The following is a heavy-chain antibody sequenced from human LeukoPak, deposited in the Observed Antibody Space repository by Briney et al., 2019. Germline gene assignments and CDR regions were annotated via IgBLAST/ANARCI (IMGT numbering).Heavy chain of an antibody. CDR2: IWYDGSNK. CDR1: GXTFSSYG. CDR3: ARDAYDSSGYYYGAPDY. D-gene: IGHD3-22*01. Sequence: GGSLRLSCAASGXTFSSYGMHWVRQAPGKGLEWVAVIWYDGSNKYYADSVKGRFTISRDNSKNTLYLQMNSLRAEDTAVYYCARDAYDSSGYYYGAPDYWGQGTLVTVSS. V-gene: IGHV3-33*08. J-gene: IGHJ4*02.